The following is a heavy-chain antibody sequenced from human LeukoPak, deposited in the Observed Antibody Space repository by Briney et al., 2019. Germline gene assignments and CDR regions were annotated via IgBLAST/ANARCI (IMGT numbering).Heavy chain of an antibody. Sequence: SETLSLTCAVYGVSFSGYYWSWIRQPPGKGLEWIGEISHSGSTNYNPSLKSRVTISVGTSKNQFSLKLSSVTAADTAVYYCASNYDILTGPDAFDIWGQGTMLTVSS. V-gene: IGHV4-34*01. CDR2: ISHSGST. D-gene: IGHD3-9*01. CDR1: GVSFSGYY. J-gene: IGHJ3*02. CDR3: ASNYDILTGPDAFDI.